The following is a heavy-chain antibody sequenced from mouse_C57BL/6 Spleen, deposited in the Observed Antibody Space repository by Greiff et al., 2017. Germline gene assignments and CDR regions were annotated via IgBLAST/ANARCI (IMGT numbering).Heavy chain of an antibody. Sequence: VQLKQSGAELVRPGTSVKVSCKASGYAFTNYLIEWVKQRPGQGLEWIGVINPGSGGTNYNEKFKGKATLTADKSSSTAYMQLSSLTSEDSAVYFCAISDDGHTRDYFDYWGQGTTRTVSS. D-gene: IGHD2-3*01. J-gene: IGHJ2*01. CDR2: INPGSGGT. V-gene: IGHV1-54*01. CDR3: AISDDGHTRDYFDY. CDR1: GYAFTNYL.